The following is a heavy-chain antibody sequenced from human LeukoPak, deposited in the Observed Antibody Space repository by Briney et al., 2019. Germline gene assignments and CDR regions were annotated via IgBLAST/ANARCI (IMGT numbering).Heavy chain of an antibody. D-gene: IGHD3-16*01. CDR3: ARDLLFGELGY. Sequence: SETLSLTCTVSGGSVSSGSYYWSWIRQPPGKGLEWIGYIYYSGSTHYNPSLKSRVTISVNTSKNQFSLKLSSVTAADTAVYYCARDLLFGELGYWGQGTLVTVSS. CDR2: IYYSGST. V-gene: IGHV4-61*01. CDR1: GGSVSSGSYY. J-gene: IGHJ4*02.